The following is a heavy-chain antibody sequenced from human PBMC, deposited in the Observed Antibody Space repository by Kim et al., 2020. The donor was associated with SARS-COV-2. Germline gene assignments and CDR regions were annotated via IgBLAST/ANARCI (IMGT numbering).Heavy chain of an antibody. D-gene: IGHD6-13*01. J-gene: IGHJ4*02. Sequence: NPPPKSRATISVDTSKNQFSLELTSVTAADTAMYYCARRAGQLGTPFDYWGQGTLVTVSS. V-gene: IGHV4-59*08. CDR3: ARRAGQLGTPFDY.